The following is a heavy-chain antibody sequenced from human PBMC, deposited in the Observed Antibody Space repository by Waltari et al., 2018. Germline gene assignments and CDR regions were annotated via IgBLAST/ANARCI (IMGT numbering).Heavy chain of an antibody. CDR3: ARSTGSGYPALDW. J-gene: IGHJ4*02. V-gene: IGHV5-51*03. CDR2: VEPGDSET. D-gene: IGHD6-25*01. Sequence: EGQLVQSGAEVKKPGESLKISCKGSAYKFSSYWIGWVRQMPGKGLEWMGIVEPGDSETKYSPSFQGQGTISVDKSISTAYLQWSSLKTSDTAMYYCARSTGSGYPALDWWGQGTLVTVSS. CDR1: AYKFSSYW.